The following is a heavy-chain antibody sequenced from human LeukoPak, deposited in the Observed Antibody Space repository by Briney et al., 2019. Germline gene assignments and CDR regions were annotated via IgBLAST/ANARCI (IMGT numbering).Heavy chain of an antibody. D-gene: IGHD6-6*01. V-gene: IGHV4-30-4*07. CDR3: ASFSSWFGCDP. CDR1: GDSISSGGYS. Sequence: PSETLSLTCVVSGDSISSGGYSWSWIRQPPGKGLEWIGYIYSSGSTYNNPSLNSRVTISVDTSKNQFSLKLSSVTAADTAVYYCASFSSWFGCDPWGQGTLVTVSS. CDR2: IYSSGST. J-gene: IGHJ5*02.